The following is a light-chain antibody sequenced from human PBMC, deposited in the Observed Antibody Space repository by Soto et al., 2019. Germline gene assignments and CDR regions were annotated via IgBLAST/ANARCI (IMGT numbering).Light chain of an antibody. J-gene: IGKJ1*01. CDR2: GAS. V-gene: IGKV3-20*01. CDR1: QSVSSGY. CDR3: HQYHIWPSWT. Sequence: EIVLTQSPGTLSLSPGERATLSCRASQSVSSGYLVWYQQKPGQAPRLLIYGASSRATGIPDRFSGSGSGTDFTLTISRLEPEDFSVYYCHQYHIWPSWTFGQGTKVDIK.